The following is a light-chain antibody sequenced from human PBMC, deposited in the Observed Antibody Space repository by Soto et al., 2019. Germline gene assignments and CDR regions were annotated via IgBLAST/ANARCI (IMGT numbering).Light chain of an antibody. CDR3: CSYAGSYTYV. Sequence: QSALTQPRSVSGSPGQPVTISCTGISSDVGGFNYVSWYQQHPGKAPKVMIYDVSKRPSGVPDRFSGSKSGNTASLTISGLQAEDEADYYCCSYAGSYTYVFGTGTKLTVL. CDR1: SSDVGGFNY. CDR2: DVS. J-gene: IGLJ1*01. V-gene: IGLV2-11*01.